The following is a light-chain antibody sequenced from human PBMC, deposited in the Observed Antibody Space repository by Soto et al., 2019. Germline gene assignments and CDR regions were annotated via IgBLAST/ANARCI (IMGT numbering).Light chain of an antibody. Sequence: EIVMTQSPATLSVSPGERVTLSCRASQHVYSNLAWYQQKPGQAPRLLIYGASTRATGIPGRFSGSGFGTEFTLTISSLQSEDFAVYYCQHHNNWEGTFGQGTKVEVK. CDR2: GAS. V-gene: IGKV3-15*01. CDR3: QHHNNWEGT. J-gene: IGKJ1*01. CDR1: QHVYSN.